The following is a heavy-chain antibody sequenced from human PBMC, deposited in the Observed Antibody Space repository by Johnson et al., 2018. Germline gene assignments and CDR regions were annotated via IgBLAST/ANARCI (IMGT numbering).Heavy chain of an antibody. D-gene: IGHD3-10*01. Sequence: QEQLGQSGGGVVQPGRSLRLSCAASGFTFSSYGMHWVRQAPGKGLEWVAVISYDGSNKYYADSVKGRFTLSRDNSKNTLYLQMNSLRAEDTDVYYCAKDQVAMVRGVPCYMDVWGKGTTVTVSS. J-gene: IGHJ6*03. CDR3: AKDQVAMVRGVPCYMDV. CDR1: GFTFSSYG. V-gene: IGHV3-30*18. CDR2: ISYDGSNK.